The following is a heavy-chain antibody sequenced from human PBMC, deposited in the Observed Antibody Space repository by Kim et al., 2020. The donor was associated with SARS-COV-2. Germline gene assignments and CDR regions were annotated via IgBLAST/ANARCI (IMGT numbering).Heavy chain of an antibody. Sequence: PSLKSRVTISVDTSKNQFSLKLRSVTAADTAVYYCERSPMIVVVIGAFDIWGQGTMVTVSS. D-gene: IGHD3-22*01. V-gene: IGHV4-31*02. CDR3: ERSPMIVVVIGAFDI. J-gene: IGHJ3*02.